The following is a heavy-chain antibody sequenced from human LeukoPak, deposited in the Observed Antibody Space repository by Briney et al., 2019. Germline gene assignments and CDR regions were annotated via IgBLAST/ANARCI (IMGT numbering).Heavy chain of an antibody. CDR2: TSYSEGT. J-gene: IGHJ4*02. V-gene: IGHV4-31*03. D-gene: IGHD1-26*01. CDR1: GGSVSRGGYY. Sequence: VMPSETLSLTCTVSGGSVSRGGYYWNWIRPHPGKGLEWIGFTSYSEGTYYNPSLMSRITISVDRSQNQFSLKMRDVTAADTAVYFCATADWESFYFDSWGQGALVAVSS. CDR3: ATADWESFYFDS.